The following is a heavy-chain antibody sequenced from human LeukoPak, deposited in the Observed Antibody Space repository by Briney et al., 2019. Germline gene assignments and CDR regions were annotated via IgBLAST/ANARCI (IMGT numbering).Heavy chain of an antibody. CDR3: ARAAASGNYFDY. J-gene: IGHJ4*02. Sequence: SETLSLTCTLSGGSISHYYWSWIRQPAGKGLEWIGRIYTSGSTNYNPSLKSRVTMSVDTSKNQFSLQLSSATAADTAVYFCARAAASGNYFDYWGRGTLVTVSS. V-gene: IGHV4-4*07. CDR1: GGSISHYY. CDR2: IYTSGST. D-gene: IGHD6-13*01.